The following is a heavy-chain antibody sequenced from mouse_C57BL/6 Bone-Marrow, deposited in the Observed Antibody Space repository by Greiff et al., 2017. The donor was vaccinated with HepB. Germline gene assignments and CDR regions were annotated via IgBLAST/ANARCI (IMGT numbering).Heavy chain of an antibody. CDR2: IRSKSNNYAT. J-gene: IGHJ4*01. CDR1: GFSFNTYA. V-gene: IGHV10-1*01. CDR3: VRYSNYVPYYAMDY. D-gene: IGHD2-5*01. Sequence: EVQLVESGGGLVQPKGSLKLSCAASGFSFNTYAMNWVRQAPGKGLEWVARIRSKSNNYATYYADSVKDRFTISRDDSESMLYLQMNNLKTEDTAMYYCVRYSNYVPYYAMDYWGQGTSVTVSS.